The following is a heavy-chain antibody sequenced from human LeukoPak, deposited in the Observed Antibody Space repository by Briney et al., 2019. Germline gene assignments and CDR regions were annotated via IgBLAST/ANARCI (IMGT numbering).Heavy chain of an antibody. Sequence: GGSLRLSCAASGFTFSRYWIHWVRQAPGKGLVWVSRINSDGSDTVYADSVKGRFTISRDNAKNSLYLQMNSLRAEDTAVYYCAKLWGATGGSAFDIWGQGTMVTVSS. CDR3: AKLWGATGGSAFDI. D-gene: IGHD1-26*01. J-gene: IGHJ3*02. CDR1: GFTFSRYW. CDR2: INSDGSDT. V-gene: IGHV3-74*01.